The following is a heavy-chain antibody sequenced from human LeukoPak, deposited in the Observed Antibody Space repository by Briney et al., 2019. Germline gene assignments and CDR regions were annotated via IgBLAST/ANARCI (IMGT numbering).Heavy chain of an antibody. V-gene: IGHV4-34*01. D-gene: IGHD5-18*01. CDR3: ARNGYSYGWYWYFDL. Sequence: SETLSLTCAVYGGSFSGYYWSWIRQPPGKGLEWIGEINHSGGTNYNPSLKSRVTISVGTSKNHFSLKLSSVTAADTAVYYCARNGYSYGWYWYFDLWGRGTLVTVSS. CDR1: GGSFSGYY. CDR2: INHSGGT. J-gene: IGHJ2*01.